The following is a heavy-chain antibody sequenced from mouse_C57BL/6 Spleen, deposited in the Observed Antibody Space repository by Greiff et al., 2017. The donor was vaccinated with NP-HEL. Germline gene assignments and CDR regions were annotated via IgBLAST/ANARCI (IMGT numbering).Heavy chain of an antibody. CDR1: GYTFTDYN. CDR3: ARSNYYGSSHWYFDV. J-gene: IGHJ1*03. CDR2: INPNNGGT. Sequence: VQLKESGPELVKPGASVKMSCKASGYTFTDYNMHWVKQSHGKSLEWIGYINPNNGGTSYNQKFKGKATLTVNKSSSTAYMELRSLTSEDSAVYHCARSNYYGSSHWYFDVWGTGTTVTVSS. V-gene: IGHV1-22*01. D-gene: IGHD1-1*01.